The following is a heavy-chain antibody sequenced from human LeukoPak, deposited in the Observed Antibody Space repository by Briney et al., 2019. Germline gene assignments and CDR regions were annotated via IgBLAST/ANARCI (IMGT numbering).Heavy chain of an antibody. V-gene: IGHV1-18*01. CDR3: ARDRRGYSYGNDQYYFDY. J-gene: IGHJ4*02. D-gene: IGHD5-18*01. Sequence: ASVKVSCKASGYTFTSYGISWVRQAPGQGLEWMGWISAYNGNTNYAQKLQGRVTMTTDTSTSTAYMGLRSLRSDDTAVYYCARDRRGYSYGNDQYYFDYWGQGTLVTVSS. CDR1: GYTFTSYG. CDR2: ISAYNGNT.